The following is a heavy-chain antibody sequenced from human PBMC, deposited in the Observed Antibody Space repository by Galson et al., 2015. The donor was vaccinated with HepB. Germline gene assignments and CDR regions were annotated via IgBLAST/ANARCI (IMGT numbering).Heavy chain of an antibody. CDR2: IYPGDSDT. Sequence: SGAEVKKPGESLKISCKGSGYSFTSYWIGWVRQMPGKGLEWMGIIYPGDSDTRYSPSFQGQVTISADKSISTAYLQWSSLKASDTAMYYCARYNYCSSTSCYNHYYYGMDVWGQGTTVTVSS. CDR3: ARYNYCSSTSCYNHYYYGMDV. D-gene: IGHD2-2*02. V-gene: IGHV5-51*03. CDR1: GYSFTSYW. J-gene: IGHJ6*02.